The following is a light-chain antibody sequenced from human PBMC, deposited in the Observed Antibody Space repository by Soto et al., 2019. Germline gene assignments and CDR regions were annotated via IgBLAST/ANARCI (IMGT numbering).Light chain of an antibody. V-gene: IGKV3-20*01. CDR3: QQYGSSPPIT. Sequence: EIVLTQSPGALSLSPGERATLSCRASQSVSSNYLAWYQQRPGQAPRLLIYGASTRATGIPARFSGRGSGTEFTLTISSLQSVDFAVYYCQQYGSSPPITFGQGTRLEIK. CDR2: GAS. CDR1: QSVSSNY. J-gene: IGKJ5*01.